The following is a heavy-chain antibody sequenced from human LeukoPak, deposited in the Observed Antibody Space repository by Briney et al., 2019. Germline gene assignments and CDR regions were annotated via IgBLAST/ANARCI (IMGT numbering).Heavy chain of an antibody. J-gene: IGHJ4*02. D-gene: IGHD3-10*01. V-gene: IGHV3-48*03. Sequence: PGGSLRLSCAASGFTFSSYEMNWVRQAPGKGLEWVSYISSSGSTIYYADSVKGRFTISRDNSKNTLYLQMNSLRAEDTAVYYCAKDHYYGSGSLDYWGQGTLVTVSS. CDR3: AKDHYYGSGSLDY. CDR1: GFTFSSYE. CDR2: ISSSGSTI.